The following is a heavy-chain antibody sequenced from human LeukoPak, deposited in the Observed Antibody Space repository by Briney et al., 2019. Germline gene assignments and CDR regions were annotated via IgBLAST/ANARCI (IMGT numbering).Heavy chain of an antibody. D-gene: IGHD1-26*01. J-gene: IGHJ6*03. V-gene: IGHV4-39*07. CDR1: GGSISSSSYY. CDR2: IYYSGST. CDR3: ARVMYGGSFYYYYYMDV. Sequence: PSETLSLTCTVSGGSISSSSYYWGWIRQPPGKGLEWIGSIYYSGSTYYNPSLKSRVTISVDTSKNQFSLKLSSVTAADTAVYYCARVMYGGSFYYYYYMDVWGKGTTVTVSS.